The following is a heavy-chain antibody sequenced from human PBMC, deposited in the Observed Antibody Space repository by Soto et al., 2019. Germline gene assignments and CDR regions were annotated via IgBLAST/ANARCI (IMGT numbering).Heavy chain of an antibody. CDR3: ARKVTADIGWFDS. CDR2: IYHSGSN. D-gene: IGHD2-2*01. V-gene: IGHV4-4*02. Sequence: SDTLSLTCAVSGVSISSSSWWRWVRQPPGKGLEWIGEIYHSGSNNYNPSLKSRVTISVEESKKQCSLILSSVTAADMAVYYCARKVTADIGWFDSWGQGILVTVSS. CDR1: GVSISSSSW. J-gene: IGHJ5*01.